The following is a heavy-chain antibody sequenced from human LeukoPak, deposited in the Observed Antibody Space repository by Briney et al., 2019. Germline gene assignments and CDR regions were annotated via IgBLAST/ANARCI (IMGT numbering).Heavy chain of an antibody. CDR2: IYTGSDT. J-gene: IGHJ4*02. CDR1: GLPLSNYW. Sequence: GGSLRLSCAASGLPLSNYWMRWVRQAPGKGLEWVSLIYTGSDTYYADSVKGRFTSSRDNSKNTVYLQMNSLRPDDAAIYYCARAVLLTGSEYSFDYGGQGTLVAVSS. CDR3: ARAVLLTGSEYSFDY. D-gene: IGHD3-9*01. V-gene: IGHV3-53*01.